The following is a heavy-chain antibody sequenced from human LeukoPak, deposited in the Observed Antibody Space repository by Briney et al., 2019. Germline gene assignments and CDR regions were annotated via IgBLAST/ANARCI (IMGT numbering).Heavy chain of an antibody. CDR1: GFTFSSYG. V-gene: IGHV3-33*01. D-gene: IGHD5-18*01. CDR3: ARDRLEWIQLWLYGYYGMDV. CDR2: IWYDGSNK. J-gene: IGHJ6*02. Sequence: GGSLRLSCAASGFTFSSYGMHWVRQAPGKGLEWVAVIWYDGSNKCYADSVKGRFTISRDNSKNTLYLQMNSLRAEDTAVYYCARDRLEWIQLWLYGYYGMDVWGQGTTVTVSS.